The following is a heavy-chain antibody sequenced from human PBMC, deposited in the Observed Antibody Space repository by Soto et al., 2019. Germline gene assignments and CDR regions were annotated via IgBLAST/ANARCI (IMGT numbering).Heavy chain of an antibody. J-gene: IGHJ4*02. CDR2: TSGSGGGT. V-gene: IGHV3-23*01. CDR3: AKPYYYDSSGKSNFDY. CDR1: GFAYSSYA. Sequence: EVQLLESGGELVQPGGSLRLSCAASGFAYSSYAMSWVPQAPGKGLEWVSTTSGSGGGTHYADSVKGRFTISRDNSKNTLSLQMNSLRAEDTAIYYCAKPYYYDSSGKSNFDYRGQGTLVSVSS. D-gene: IGHD3-22*01.